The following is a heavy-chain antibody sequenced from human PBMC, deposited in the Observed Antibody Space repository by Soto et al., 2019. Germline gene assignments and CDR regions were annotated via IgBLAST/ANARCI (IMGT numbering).Heavy chain of an antibody. D-gene: IGHD2-21*01. CDR3: ARVDRGSVARPTRLDP. CDR1: GFTLTAYA. V-gene: IGHV3-23*01. CDR2: TTGGAGLT. Sequence: EVQLLESGGGLVQPGGSLILSCTASGFTLTAYAINWVRRAPGKGLEWVSATTGGAGLTYYADSVKDRFSVSSDTPGNSLYLQLSSLRPEDTAIYYCARVDRGSVARPTRLDPWGQGTLVTVSS. J-gene: IGHJ5*02.